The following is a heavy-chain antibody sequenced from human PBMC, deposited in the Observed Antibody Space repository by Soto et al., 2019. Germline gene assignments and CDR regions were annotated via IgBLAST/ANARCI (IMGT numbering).Heavy chain of an antibody. D-gene: IGHD1-20*01. J-gene: IGHJ4*02. Sequence: GGSLRLSCSASVFTFSTYAMHCVRHAPGKGLEYVSAISGNGGTTYYADSVKGRFTISRDNSKNTLYLQMSSLRAEDTAVYYCVKDNGHNPTYRFHYWGQGTPVTVSS. CDR2: ISGNGGTT. V-gene: IGHV3-64D*06. CDR1: VFTFSTYA. CDR3: VKDNGHNPTYRFHY.